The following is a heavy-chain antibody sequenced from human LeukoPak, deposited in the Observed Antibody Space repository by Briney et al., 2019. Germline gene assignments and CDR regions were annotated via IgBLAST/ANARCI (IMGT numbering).Heavy chain of an antibody. CDR3: ARGYYYDSSGYFSSPGY. V-gene: IGHV1-69*06. D-gene: IGHD3-22*01. Sequence: SVKVSCKASGGTFSSYAISWVRQAPGQGLEWMGGIIPIFGTANYAQKFQGRVTITADKSTSTAYMELSSLRSEDTAVYYCARGYYYDSSGYFSSPGYWGQGTLVTVSS. CDR2: IIPIFGTA. CDR1: GGTFSSYA. J-gene: IGHJ4*02.